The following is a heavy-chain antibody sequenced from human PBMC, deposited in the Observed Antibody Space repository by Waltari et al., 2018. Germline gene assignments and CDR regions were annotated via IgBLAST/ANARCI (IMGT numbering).Heavy chain of an antibody. Sequence: QVQLVQSGAEVKKPGASVKVSCQASGYTFTTYHIHWVRQAPGQGLEWMGRVSPSGGSTAYAQKFQGRVIMTRDTSTSTVYMELSSLRSDDTAVYCCARANSVRTIDYWGQGTLVTVSS. V-gene: IGHV1-46*01. J-gene: IGHJ4*02. CDR3: ARANSVRTIDY. D-gene: IGHD3-10*01. CDR1: GYTFTTYH. CDR2: VSPSGGST.